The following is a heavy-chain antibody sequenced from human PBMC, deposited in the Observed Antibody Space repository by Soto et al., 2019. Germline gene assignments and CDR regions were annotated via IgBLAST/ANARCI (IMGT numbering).Heavy chain of an antibody. CDR2: ISGTGAGI. Sequence: GGSLRRSCSASGFTFTSYAMTWVRQAPGKGLEWISVISGTGAGIYYADSVKGRFTISRDNSRNTLYLQMNSLRPEDTAVYYCVTLQGNGWYLDYWGQGTLVTVSS. D-gene: IGHD6-19*01. CDR3: VTLQGNGWYLDY. J-gene: IGHJ4*02. V-gene: IGHV3-23*01. CDR1: GFTFTSYA.